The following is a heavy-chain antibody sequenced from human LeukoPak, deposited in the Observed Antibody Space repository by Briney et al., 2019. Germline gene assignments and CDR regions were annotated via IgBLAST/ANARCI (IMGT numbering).Heavy chain of an antibody. V-gene: IGHV4-34*01. CDR3: ARGTGEWDDSSGYLGY. J-gene: IGHJ4*02. CDR2: INHSGST. Sequence: PSETLSLTCAVYGGSFSGYYWSWIRQPPAKGLEWIGEINHSGSTNYNPSLKSRVTISVDTSKNQFSLKLSSVTAADTAVYYCARGTGEWDDSSGYLGYWGQGTLVTVSS. D-gene: IGHD3-22*01. CDR1: GGSFSGYY.